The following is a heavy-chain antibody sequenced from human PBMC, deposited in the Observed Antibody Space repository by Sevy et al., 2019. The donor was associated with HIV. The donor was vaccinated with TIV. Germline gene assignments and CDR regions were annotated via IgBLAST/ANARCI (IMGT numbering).Heavy chain of an antibody. J-gene: IGHJ6*02. CDR1: GFTFSSYA. D-gene: IGHD3-22*01. V-gene: IGHV3-30-3*01. Sequence: GGSLRLSCAASGFTFSSYAMHWVRQAPGKGLEWVAVISYDGSNKYYADSVKGRFTISRDNSKNTLYLQMNSLRAEDTAVYYCARDEYYYDSSGSVYYYGMDVWGQGTTVTVSS. CDR3: ARDEYYYDSSGSVYYYGMDV. CDR2: ISYDGSNK.